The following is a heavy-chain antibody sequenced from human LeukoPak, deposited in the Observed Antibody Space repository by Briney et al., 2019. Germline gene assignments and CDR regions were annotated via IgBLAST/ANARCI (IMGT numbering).Heavy chain of an antibody. CDR2: ISAYNGNT. D-gene: IGHD1-26*01. J-gene: IGHJ3*02. CDR1: GYTFTSYG. CDR3: ARDGSDSGSYLLHAFDI. V-gene: IGHV1-18*01. Sequence: AAVKVSCKASGYTFTSYGISWVRQAPGQGLKWMGWISAYNGNTNYAQRLQGRVTMTTDTSTSTAYMELRSLRSDDTAVYYCARDGSDSGSYLLHAFDIWGQGTMVTVSS.